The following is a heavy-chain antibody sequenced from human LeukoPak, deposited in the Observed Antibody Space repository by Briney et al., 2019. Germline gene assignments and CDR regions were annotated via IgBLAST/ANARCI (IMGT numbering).Heavy chain of an antibody. D-gene: IGHD3-22*01. J-gene: IGHJ4*02. CDR3: ARMGYYYDSSGYYYVPSWGFDY. V-gene: IGHV4-34*01. Sequence: SETLSLTCAVYGGSFSGYYWSWIRQPPGKGLEWIGEINHSGSTNYNPSLKSRVTISVDTSKNQFSLKLSSVTAADTAVYYCARMGYYYDSSGYYYVPSWGFDYWGQGTLVTVSS. CDR1: GGSFSGYY. CDR2: INHSGST.